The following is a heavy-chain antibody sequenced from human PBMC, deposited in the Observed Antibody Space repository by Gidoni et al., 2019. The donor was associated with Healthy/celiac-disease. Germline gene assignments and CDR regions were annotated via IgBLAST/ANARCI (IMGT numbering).Heavy chain of an antibody. CDR1: GFTFSSYG. CDR3: ASASDILTGYYLGGAFDI. CDR2: IWYDGSNQ. D-gene: IGHD3-9*01. Sequence: QVQLVESGGGVVQPGRSLRLSCAASGFTFSSYGMHWVRQAPGKGLEWVAVIWYDGSNQYYADSVQGRFTISRDNSKNTLYLQMNSLRAEDTAVYYCASASDILTGYYLGGAFDIWGQGTMVTVSS. J-gene: IGHJ3*02. V-gene: IGHV3-33*01.